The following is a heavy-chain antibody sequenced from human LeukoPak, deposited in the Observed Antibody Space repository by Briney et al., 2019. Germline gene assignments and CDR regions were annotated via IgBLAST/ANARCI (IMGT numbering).Heavy chain of an antibody. CDR3: ARADGRWVDY. D-gene: IGHD5-24*01. CDR1: GGSFGGYY. Sequence: SETLSLTCAVYGGSFGGYYWTWIRQPPGKGLEWIGEISHSGSTNYNPSLWGRVTISVDTSKNQFFLKLRSVTPADTAVYYCARADGRWVDYWGQGTLVTVSS. V-gene: IGHV4-34*01. J-gene: IGHJ4*02. CDR2: ISHSGST.